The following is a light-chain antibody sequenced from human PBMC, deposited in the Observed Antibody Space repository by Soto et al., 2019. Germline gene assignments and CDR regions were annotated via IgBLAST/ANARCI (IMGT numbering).Light chain of an antibody. CDR2: GAS. J-gene: IGKJ1*01. Sequence: EIVLTQSPGTLSLSPGDRATLSCRASQSVSSNFLARYQQKPGQAPRLLIYGASIRATGIPGRFSGSGSGTDFTLTIRRLEPEDFAMYFCHQYGSSPRTFGQGTKVEIK. CDR1: QSVSSNF. CDR3: HQYGSSPRT. V-gene: IGKV3-20*01.